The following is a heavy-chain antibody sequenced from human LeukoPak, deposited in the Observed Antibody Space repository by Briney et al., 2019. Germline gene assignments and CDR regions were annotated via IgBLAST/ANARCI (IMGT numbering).Heavy chain of an antibody. CDR2: IIPIFGTA. J-gene: IGHJ4*02. CDR1: GDTFTSYA. CDR3: ARENYDSSGPLFNK. Sequence: SSGKVSCKASGDTFTSYAINWVRQAPGQRLFCMGGIIPIFGTANYAQKFQGRVTITADESTSTAYMELSSLRSEDTAVYYCARENYDSSGPLFNKWGQGTLVTVSS. D-gene: IGHD3-22*01. V-gene: IGHV1-69*13.